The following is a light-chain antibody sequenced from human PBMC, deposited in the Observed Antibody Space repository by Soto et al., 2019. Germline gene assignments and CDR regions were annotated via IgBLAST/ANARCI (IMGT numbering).Light chain of an antibody. CDR2: GAS. J-gene: IGKJ1*01. V-gene: IGKV1-5*01. CDR3: QQYISSST. Sequence: DIQMTQSPSTLSASVGDTVTITCRASQSISTSLAWYQQKPGKAPNLLISGASTLEEGVPSRFRGSGSGTESTLTSTSLPDDYFASYCYQQYISSSTFGQGTRVEIE. CDR1: QSISTS.